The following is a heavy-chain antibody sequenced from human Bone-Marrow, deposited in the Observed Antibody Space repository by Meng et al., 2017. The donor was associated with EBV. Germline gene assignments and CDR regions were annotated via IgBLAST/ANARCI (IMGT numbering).Heavy chain of an antibody. V-gene: IGHV3-11*01. J-gene: IGHJ4*02. CDR3: ARVVYDFWSGYLFFDY. CDR2: ISSSGSTI. D-gene: IGHD3-3*01. Sequence: QVQLVESGGGXVKPGGSLGRVCAASGFTFSDYYMSWIRQAPGKGLEWVSYISSSGSTIYYVDSVKGRFTISRDNAKNSLYLQMNSLRAEDTAVYYCARVVYDFWSGYLFFDYWGQGTLVTVSS. CDR1: GFTFSDYY.